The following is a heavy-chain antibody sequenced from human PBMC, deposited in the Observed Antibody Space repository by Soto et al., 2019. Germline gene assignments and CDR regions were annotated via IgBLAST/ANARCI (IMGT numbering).Heavy chain of an antibody. D-gene: IGHD6-19*01. CDR1: GAIFSSHT. Sequence: QVQLVQSGAEVKKPGSSVKVSCKASGAIFSSHTLSWVRQAPGQGLEWMGRIIPVIAIINYAQKFQDRVTITADKSTNTAYMELSNLRREDTAVYFCASLMGNSTGWVDYWGQGTLVTVSS. V-gene: IGHV1-69*02. CDR2: IIPVIAII. CDR3: ASLMGNSTGWVDY. J-gene: IGHJ4*02.